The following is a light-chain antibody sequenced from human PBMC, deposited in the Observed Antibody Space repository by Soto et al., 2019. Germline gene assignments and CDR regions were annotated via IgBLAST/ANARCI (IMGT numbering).Light chain of an antibody. J-gene: IGKJ5*01. CDR1: QSVSSY. V-gene: IGKV3-11*01. CDR3: QQRSNWPIT. CDR2: DAS. Sequence: EIVLTHSPATLSLSPGERATLSCRASQSVSSYLAWFQQKPGQAPRLLIYDASNRAPGIPARFSGSGSGTDFTLTIRSLEPADFAVYYCQQRSNWPITFGQGTRLEIK.